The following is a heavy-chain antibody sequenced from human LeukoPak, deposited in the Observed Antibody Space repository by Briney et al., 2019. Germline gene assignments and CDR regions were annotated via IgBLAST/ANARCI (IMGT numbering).Heavy chain of an antibody. CDR3: AKDLFGYSKISGAADY. D-gene: IGHD6-13*01. CDR1: GFTFSSYS. V-gene: IGHV3-21*01. Sequence: GGSLRLSCAASGFTFSSYSMNWVRQAPGKGLEWVASISSSSSYIYYADSVKGRFTISRDNSKNTLYLQMNSLRAEDTAVYYCAKDLFGYSKISGAADYWGQGTLVTVSS. CDR2: ISSSSSYI. J-gene: IGHJ4*02.